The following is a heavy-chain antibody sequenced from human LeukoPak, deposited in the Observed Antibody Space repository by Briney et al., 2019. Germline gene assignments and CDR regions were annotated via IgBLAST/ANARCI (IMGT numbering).Heavy chain of an antibody. CDR1: GGTFSSYT. V-gene: IGHV1-69*05. CDR2: IIPIFGTA. J-gene: IGHJ4*02. Sequence: ASVKVSCKASGGTFSSYTISWVRQAPGQGLEWMGGIIPIFGTANYAQKLQGRVTMTTDTSTSTAYMELRSLRSDDTAVYYCASWAHYYYDSSGYLNWGQGTLVTVSS. D-gene: IGHD3-22*01. CDR3: ASWAHYYYDSSGYLN.